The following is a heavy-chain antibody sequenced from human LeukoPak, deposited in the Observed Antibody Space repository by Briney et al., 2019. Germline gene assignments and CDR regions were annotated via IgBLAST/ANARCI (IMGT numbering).Heavy chain of an antibody. CDR3: VSDRSLGSPHYSYIDA. D-gene: IGHD3-10*01. V-gene: IGHV3-48*01. CDR1: GFTFSSHA. J-gene: IGHJ6*03. CDR2: LSSSSSKV. Sequence: GGSLRLSCTVAGFTFSSHAMNWVRQAPGKGLEWVSYLSSSSSKVDYADSVKGRFIISRDNAKNSLYLQMNSLTAEDTAVYYCVSDRSLGSPHYSYIDAWGTGTTVTVSS.